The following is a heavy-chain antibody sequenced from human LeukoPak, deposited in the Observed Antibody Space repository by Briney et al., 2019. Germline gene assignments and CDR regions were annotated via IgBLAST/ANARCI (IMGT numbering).Heavy chain of an antibody. J-gene: IGHJ5*02. CDR1: GYSLTTYY. CDR2: INPNSGGT. V-gene: IGHV1-2*06. CDR3: ARAMTTVTTRWFDP. Sequence: ASVKVSCKASGYSLTTYYMHWVRQAPGQGLEWMGRINPNSGGTNYAQKFQGRVTMTRDTSISTAYMELSRLRSDDTAVYYCARAMTTVTTRWFDPWGQGTLVTVSS. D-gene: IGHD4-11*01.